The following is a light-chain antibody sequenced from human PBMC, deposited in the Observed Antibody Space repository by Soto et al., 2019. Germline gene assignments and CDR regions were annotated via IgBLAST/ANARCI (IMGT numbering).Light chain of an antibody. V-gene: IGLV1-40*01. J-gene: IGLJ1*01. Sequence: QAVLTQPPSVSGAPGQRVAISCTCSSSNIGAGYDVHWYQQLPGTAPKLLIYRNTNRPSGVPDRFSGSKSGNSASLAITGLQAEDEADYYCQSCDSSLSGSGVFGTGTKVTVL. CDR1: SSNIGAGYD. CDR2: RNT. CDR3: QSCDSSLSGSGV.